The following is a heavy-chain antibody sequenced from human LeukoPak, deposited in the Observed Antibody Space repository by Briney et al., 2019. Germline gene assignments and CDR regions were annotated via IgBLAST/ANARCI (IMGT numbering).Heavy chain of an antibody. J-gene: IGHJ4*02. Sequence: ASVKVSCKASGYTFTSYGISWVRQAPGQGLEWMGWISAYNGNTNYAQKFQGRVTITRNTSISTAYMELSSLRSEDTAVYYCARGGWLRFEDYWGQGTLVTVSS. D-gene: IGHD3-3*01. V-gene: IGHV1-18*01. CDR2: ISAYNGNT. CDR3: ARGGWLRFEDY. CDR1: GYTFTSYG.